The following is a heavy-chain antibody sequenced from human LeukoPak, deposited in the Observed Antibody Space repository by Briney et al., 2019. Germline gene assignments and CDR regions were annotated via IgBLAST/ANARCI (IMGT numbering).Heavy chain of an antibody. V-gene: IGHV3-11*06. CDR3: ARAAGGGYYDSSGYYLFDY. D-gene: IGHD3-22*01. CDR1: GFTFSDYY. CDR2: ISSSGSYT. Sequence: PGGSLRLSCAASGFTFSDYYMSWIRQAPGKGLEWVSYISSSGSYTNYADSVKGRFTISRDNAKNSLYLQMNSLRAEDTAVYYCARAAGGGYYDSSGYYLFDYWGQGTLVTVSS. J-gene: IGHJ4*02.